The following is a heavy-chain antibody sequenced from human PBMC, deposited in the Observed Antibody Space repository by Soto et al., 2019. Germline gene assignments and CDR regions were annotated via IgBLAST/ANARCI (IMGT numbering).Heavy chain of an antibody. CDR1: GFTFSDYY. V-gene: IGHV3-11*06. D-gene: IGHD6-19*01. CDR2: ISSSSSYT. CDR3: AREGSHSLLGASGWFDY. Sequence: GGSLRLSCAASGFTFSDYYMSWIRQAPGKGLEWVSYISSSSSYTNYADSVKGRFTISRDNAKNSLYLQMNSLRAEDTAVYYCAREGSHSLLGASGWFDYWGQGTLVTVSS. J-gene: IGHJ4*02.